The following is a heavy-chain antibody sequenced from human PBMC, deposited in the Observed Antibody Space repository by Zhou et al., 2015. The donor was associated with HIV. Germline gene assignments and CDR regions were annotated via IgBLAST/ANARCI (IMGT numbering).Heavy chain of an antibody. D-gene: IGHD6-19*01. Sequence: QVQLVQSGAEVKKPGGSVKISCNASGYTFTNNYMHWVRQAPGQGLEWMGWINPNSGGTNYAQKFQGRVTMTRDTSISTAYMELSRLRSDDTAVYYCAREGSGWYNGMDVWGQGTTVTVSS. V-gene: IGHV1-2*02. CDR3: AREGSGWYNGMDV. CDR1: GYTFTNNY. CDR2: INPNSGGT. J-gene: IGHJ6*02.